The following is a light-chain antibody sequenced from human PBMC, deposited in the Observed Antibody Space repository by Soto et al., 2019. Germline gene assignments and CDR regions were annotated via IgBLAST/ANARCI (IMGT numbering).Light chain of an antibody. CDR2: DTS. J-gene: IGLJ2*01. Sequence: QAVVTQEPSLTVSPGGTVTLTCGSSTGAVTSGHYPYWFQQKPGQAPRTLIYDTSNKHSWTPARFSGSLLGGKAALTLSGAQPEDEAEYCCLLSYSGAARVFGGGTKVTVL. V-gene: IGLV7-46*01. CDR1: TGAVTSGHY. CDR3: LLSYSGAARV.